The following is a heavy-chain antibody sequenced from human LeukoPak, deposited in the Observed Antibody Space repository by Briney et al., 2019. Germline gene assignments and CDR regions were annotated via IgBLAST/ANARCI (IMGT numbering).Heavy chain of an antibody. D-gene: IGHD1-26*01. CDR1: GGSISSYY. CDR2: IYTSGST. Sequence: SETLSLTCTVSGGSISSYYWSWIRQPAGKGLEWIGRIYTSGSTNYNPSLKSRVTMSVDTSKNQFSLKLSSVTAADTAVYYCARSTLVGATTMYHFDYWGQGTLVTVCS. V-gene: IGHV4-4*07. CDR3: ARSTLVGATTMYHFDY. J-gene: IGHJ4*02.